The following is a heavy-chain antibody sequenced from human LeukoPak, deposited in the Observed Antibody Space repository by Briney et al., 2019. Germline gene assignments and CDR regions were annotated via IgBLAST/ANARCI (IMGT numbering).Heavy chain of an antibody. CDR3: ARGRVRIPPDY. Sequence: SVKVSCKASRGTFSRYAISGVRQAPGHRREWMGGIIPIFGTANYAQKFQGRVTITADKSKRTAYMELSSLSSEDTGVYYCARGRVRIPPDYWGQGTLVTVPS. CDR2: IIPIFGTA. J-gene: IGHJ4*02. CDR1: RGTFSRYA. V-gene: IGHV1-69*06. D-gene: IGHD3-10*01.